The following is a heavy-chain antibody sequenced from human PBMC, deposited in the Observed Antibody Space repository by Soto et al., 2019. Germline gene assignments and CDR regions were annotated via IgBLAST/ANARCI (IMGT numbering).Heavy chain of an antibody. J-gene: IGHJ6*02. CDR2: FDPEDGET. Sequence: ASVKVSCKASGGTFSSYALSWVRQAPGKGLEWMGGFDPEDGETIYAQKFQGRVTMTEDTSTDTAYMELSSLRSEDTAVYYCATGGNWNYRYGMDVWGQGTTVTVSS. D-gene: IGHD1-1*01. CDR1: GGTFSSYA. CDR3: ATGGNWNYRYGMDV. V-gene: IGHV1-24*01.